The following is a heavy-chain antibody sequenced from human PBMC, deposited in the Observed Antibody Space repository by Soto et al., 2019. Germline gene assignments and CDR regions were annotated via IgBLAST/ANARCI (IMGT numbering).Heavy chain of an antibody. CDR2: ISYDGSNK. CDR3: ARDSPNTALDY. V-gene: IGHV3-30-3*01. J-gene: IGHJ4*02. D-gene: IGHD5-18*01. Sequence: PXGSLRLSCAASGFTFSSYAMHWVRQAPGKGLEWVAVISYDGSNKYYADSVKGRFTISRDNSKNTLYLQMNSLGAEDTAVYYCARDSPNTALDYWGQGTLVTVSS. CDR1: GFTFSSYA.